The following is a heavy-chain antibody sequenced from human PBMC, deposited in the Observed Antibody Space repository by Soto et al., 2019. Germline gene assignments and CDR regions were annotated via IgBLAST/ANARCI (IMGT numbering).Heavy chain of an antibody. CDR2: MNPNSGNT. J-gene: IGHJ6*03. CDR3: ARGVQPNQYCSGGSCYYYYYMDV. D-gene: IGHD2-15*01. Sequence: QVQLVQSGAEVKKPGASVKVSCKASGYTFTSYDINWVRQATGQGLEWMGWMNPNSGNTGYAQKFQGRVTMTRNTSISTAYMELSSLRSEDTAVYYCARGVQPNQYCSGGSCYYYYYMDVWGKGTTVTVSS. CDR1: GYTFTSYD. V-gene: IGHV1-8*01.